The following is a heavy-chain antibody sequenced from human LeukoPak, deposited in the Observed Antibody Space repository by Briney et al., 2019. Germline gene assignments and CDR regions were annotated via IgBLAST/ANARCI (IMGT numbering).Heavy chain of an antibody. CDR1: GYTFTSYG. CDR2: ISTYNGYT. Sequence: ASVKVSCKASGYTFTSYGISWVRQAPGQGLEWMGWISTYNGYTKYAQNLQGRVTMTTDTSTSTAYMELRSLTSDDTAVYYCARDEQWMVDQGGEGTLVTVSS. V-gene: IGHV1-18*01. J-gene: IGHJ4*02. D-gene: IGHD6-19*01. CDR3: ARDEQWMVDQ.